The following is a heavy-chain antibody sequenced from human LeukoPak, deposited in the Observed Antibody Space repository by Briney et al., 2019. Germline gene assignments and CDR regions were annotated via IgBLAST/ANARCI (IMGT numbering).Heavy chain of an antibody. J-gene: IGHJ4*02. V-gene: IGHV1-18*01. Sequence: ASVKVSCKASGYTFTIYGISCVGQAPGQGREGRGWMSAYNGNTNYAQKLQGRVTKTTDTSASTAYMELRSLRSDDSAVYYCAVGGYYFDYWSQGTLVTVSS. CDR2: MSAYNGNT. CDR1: GYTFTIYG. D-gene: IGHD1-26*01. CDR3: AVGGYYFDY.